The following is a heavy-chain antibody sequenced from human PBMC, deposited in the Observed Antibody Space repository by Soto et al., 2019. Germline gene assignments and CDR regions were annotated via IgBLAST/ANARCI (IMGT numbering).Heavy chain of an antibody. CDR3: ATEMSIAARRRWGNYYYYYGMDV. Sequence: WASVKVSCKVSGYTLTELSMHWVRQAPGKGLEWMGGFDPEDGETIYAQKFQGRVTMTEDTSTDTAYMELSSLRSEDTAVYYCATEMSIAARRRWGNYYYYYGMDVWGQGTTVTVSS. V-gene: IGHV1-24*01. CDR2: FDPEDGET. J-gene: IGHJ6*02. D-gene: IGHD6-6*01. CDR1: GYTLTELS.